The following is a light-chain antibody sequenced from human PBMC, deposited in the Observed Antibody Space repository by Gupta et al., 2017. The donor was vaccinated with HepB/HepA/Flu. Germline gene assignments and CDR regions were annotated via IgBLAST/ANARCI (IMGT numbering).Light chain of an antibody. J-gene: IGLJ1*01. CDR2: AVT. CDR1: SSDVGGYNY. CDR3: CSYAGTYTWV. V-gene: IGLV2-11*01. Sequence: QSALTQPRSVSGSPGQSVTISCTGTSSDVGGYNYVSWYQQHPGKAPKLLIYAVTKRPSGVPDRFSGSKSDNRASLTISGLQAEDEADYYCCSYAGTYTWVFGTGTTVTVL.